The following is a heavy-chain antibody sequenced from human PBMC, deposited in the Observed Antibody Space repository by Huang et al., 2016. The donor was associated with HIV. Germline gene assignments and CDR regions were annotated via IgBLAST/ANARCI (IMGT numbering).Heavy chain of an antibody. V-gene: IGHV3-49*05. D-gene: IGHD6-19*01. Sequence: EVQLVESGGGLVKPGRSLRLSCTASGFTFVDYAMSWFRQAPGKGMEWVGFVKSRSYGGTTDYAASVKGRFTISIDDSKIIAYLQMNSLKTEDSAVYYCTRGPGGSGWYFDYWGQGTLVTVSS. CDR2: VKSRSYGGTT. CDR3: TRGPGGSGWYFDY. J-gene: IGHJ4*02. CDR1: GFTFVDYA.